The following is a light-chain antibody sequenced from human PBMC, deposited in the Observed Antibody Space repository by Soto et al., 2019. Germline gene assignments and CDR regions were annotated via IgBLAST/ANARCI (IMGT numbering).Light chain of an antibody. CDR2: AAS. Sequence: DIQMTQSPSSLSASVGDRVTITCRASQSISNYLNWYQQKPGKAPKLLIYAASSMQSGVPSRFSGSGSETDFTLTISSLQTDDSATYYCQQSFSHLWTFGQGTKVEV. CDR1: QSISNY. V-gene: IGKV1-39*01. J-gene: IGKJ1*01. CDR3: QQSFSHLWT.